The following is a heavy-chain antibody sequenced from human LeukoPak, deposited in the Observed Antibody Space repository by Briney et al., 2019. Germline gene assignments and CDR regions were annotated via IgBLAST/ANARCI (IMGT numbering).Heavy chain of an antibody. CDR1: GFSCSTYT. CDR3: AKERQTGDYFTSDF. D-gene: IGHD4-17*01. J-gene: IGHJ4*02. CDR2: INGRGDST. Sequence: PGGSLRLSCAASGFSCSTYTMNWVRQAPGKGLAWVSAINGRGDSTFYADSVKGQFTISRDNSKSTVYLQMNSLRADDTAVYYCAKERQTGDYFTSDFWGQGTLVTVSS. V-gene: IGHV3-23*01.